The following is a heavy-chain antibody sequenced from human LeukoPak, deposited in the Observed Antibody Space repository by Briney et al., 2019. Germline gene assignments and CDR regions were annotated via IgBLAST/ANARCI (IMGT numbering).Heavy chain of an antibody. CDR2: VSFSGST. CDR1: GCSITSTNYY. Sequence: SETLSLTCTVAGCSITSTNYYWGWIRQPPVKGLEWIGSVSFSGSTHYNPSLKSPVTVFVETSENKFSLKVRSVTAAETAVYFCSTRNSETADDRWGQGILVTVSS. CDR3: STRNSETADDR. V-gene: IGHV4-39*01. D-gene: IGHD6-25*01. J-gene: IGHJ5*02.